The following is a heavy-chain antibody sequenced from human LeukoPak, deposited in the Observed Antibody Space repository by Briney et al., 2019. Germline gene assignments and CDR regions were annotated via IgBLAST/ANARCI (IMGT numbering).Heavy chain of an antibody. CDR3: ARDRLHYGEYEKTFDY. D-gene: IGHD4-17*01. Sequence: PGGSLRLSCAASGFTFSSYSMNWVRQAPGKRLEWVSYITFSSSIIYYADSVKGRFTISRDNAKNSLYLQMNSLRAEDTAVYYCARDRLHYGEYEKTFDYWGQGTLVSVSS. V-gene: IGHV3-48*01. CDR1: GFTFSSYS. J-gene: IGHJ4*02. CDR2: ITFSSSII.